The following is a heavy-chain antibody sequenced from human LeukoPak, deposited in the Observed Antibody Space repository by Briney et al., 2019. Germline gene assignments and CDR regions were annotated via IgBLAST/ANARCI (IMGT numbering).Heavy chain of an antibody. Sequence: SVKVSCKASGYTFTSYDIDWVRQATGQGLEWMGRIIPILGIANYAQKFQGRVTITADKSTSTAYMELSSLRSEDTAVYYCASGRGLTLGGDYWGQGTLVTVSS. CDR3: ASGRGLTLGGDY. J-gene: IGHJ4*02. CDR1: GYTFTSYD. D-gene: IGHD3-16*01. CDR2: IIPILGIA. V-gene: IGHV1-69*04.